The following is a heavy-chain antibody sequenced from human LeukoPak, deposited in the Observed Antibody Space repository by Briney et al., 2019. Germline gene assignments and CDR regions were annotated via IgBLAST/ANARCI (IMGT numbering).Heavy chain of an antibody. Sequence: SQTLSLTCTVSGGSISSGGYYWSCIRQHPGKGLECIGYIYYSGSTYYNPSLKSRVTISVDTSKNQFSLKLSSVTAADTAVYYCARDRTVVIPMAFDIWGQGAMVTVSS. D-gene: IGHD4-23*01. CDR1: GGSISSGGYY. CDR2: IYYSGST. CDR3: ARDRTVVIPMAFDI. J-gene: IGHJ3*02. V-gene: IGHV4-31*03.